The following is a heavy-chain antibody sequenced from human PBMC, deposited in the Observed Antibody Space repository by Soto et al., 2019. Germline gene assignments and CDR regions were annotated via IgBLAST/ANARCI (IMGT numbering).Heavy chain of an antibody. CDR1: GFTFSSYS. CDR3: ARDRSRDIVVVPAH. D-gene: IGHD2-2*01. Sequence: GGSLRLSCAASGFTFSSYSMNWVRQAPGKGLEWVSSISSSSSYIYYADSVKGRFTISRDNAKNSLYLQMNSLRAEDTAVYYCARDRSRDIVVVPAHWGQGTLVTVSS. CDR2: ISSSSSYI. J-gene: IGHJ4*02. V-gene: IGHV3-21*01.